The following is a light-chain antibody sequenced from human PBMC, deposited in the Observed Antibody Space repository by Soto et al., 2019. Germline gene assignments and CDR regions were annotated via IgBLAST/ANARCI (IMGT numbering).Light chain of an antibody. V-gene: IGLV2-8*01. CDR1: KNDIGVYDF. CDR3: QSYDSSLSGHVV. J-gene: IGLJ2*01. CDR2: EVV. Sequence: QSALTQPPSASGSPGQSVTISCTGTKNDIGVYDFVSWYQHHPGKAPRLIIYEVVQRPSGVPDRFSGSKSGNTASLTVSGLQAADEADYYCQSYDSSLSGHVVFGGGTKVTVL.